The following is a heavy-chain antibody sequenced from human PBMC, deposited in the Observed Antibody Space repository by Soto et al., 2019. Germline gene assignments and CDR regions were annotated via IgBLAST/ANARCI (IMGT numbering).Heavy chain of an antibody. J-gene: IGHJ4*02. V-gene: IGHV3-72*01. CDR2: SRNKINSYTT. D-gene: IGHD4-17*01. CDR3: ARVGTHYGDYGSDY. Sequence: GGSLRLSCAASGFTFSDHYMDWVRQAPGKGLEWVGRSRNKINSYTTEYAASVKGRFTISRDDSKNSLYLQMNSLKTEDTAVYYCARVGTHYGDYGSDYWGQGTLVTVSS. CDR1: GFTFSDHY.